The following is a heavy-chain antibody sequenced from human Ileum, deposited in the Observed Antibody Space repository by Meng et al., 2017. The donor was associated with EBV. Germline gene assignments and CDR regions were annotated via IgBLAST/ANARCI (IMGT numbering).Heavy chain of an antibody. D-gene: IGHD2-15*01. J-gene: IGHJ4*02. Sequence: QVQLQGAGQGLVKPSGTLSLTCAGSGGSISSSNWWSWVRQPPGKGLEWIGEIYHSGSTNYNPSLKSRVTISVDKSKNQFSLKLSSVTAADTAVYYCARSDEGYCSGGSCYGGGFDYWGQGTLVTVSS. CDR3: ARSDEGYCSGGSCYGGGFDY. V-gene: IGHV4-4*02. CDR2: IYHSGST. CDR1: GGSISSSNW.